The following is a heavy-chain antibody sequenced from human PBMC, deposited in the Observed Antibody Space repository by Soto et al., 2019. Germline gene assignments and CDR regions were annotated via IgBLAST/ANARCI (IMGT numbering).Heavy chain of an antibody. D-gene: IGHD2-15*01. V-gene: IGHV4-34*01. Sequence: QVQLQQWGAGLLKPSETLSLTCAVYGGSFSGYYWSWIRQPPGKGLEWIGEINHSGSTNYNPSLKSRVTISVDTSKNQFSLKLSSVTAADTAVDYCARVGSAGSGFDPWGQGTLVTVSS. CDR3: ARVGSAGSGFDP. CDR1: GGSFSGYY. J-gene: IGHJ5*02. CDR2: INHSGST.